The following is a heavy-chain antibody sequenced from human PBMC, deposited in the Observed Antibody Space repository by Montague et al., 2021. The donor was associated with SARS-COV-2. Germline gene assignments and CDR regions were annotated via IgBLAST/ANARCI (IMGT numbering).Heavy chain of an antibody. CDR3: ARAQMNRITIFGVVAEFDP. CDR2: IYYSGST. D-gene: IGHD3-3*01. J-gene: IGHJ5*02. CDR1: GGSISSYY. V-gene: IGHV4-59*01. Sequence: SETLSLTCTVSGGSISSYYWSWIRQPPGKGLEWIGYIYYSGSTNYNPSLKSRVTISVDTSKNQFSLKLSSVTAADTAVYYWARAQMNRITIFGVVAEFDPWGQGTLVTVSS.